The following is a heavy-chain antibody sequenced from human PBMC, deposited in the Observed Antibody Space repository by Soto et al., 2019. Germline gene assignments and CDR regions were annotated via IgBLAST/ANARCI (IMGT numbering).Heavy chain of an antibody. CDR1: GGSISSSSYY. Sequence: SETLSLTCTVSGGSISSSSYYWGWIRQPPGKGLEWIGSIYYSGSTYYNPSLKSRVTISVDTSKNQFSLKLSSVTAADTAVYYCARQIIAARYYYYYGMDVWGQGTTVTVSS. D-gene: IGHD6-6*01. V-gene: IGHV4-39*01. J-gene: IGHJ6*02. CDR2: IYYSGST. CDR3: ARQIIAARYYYYYGMDV.